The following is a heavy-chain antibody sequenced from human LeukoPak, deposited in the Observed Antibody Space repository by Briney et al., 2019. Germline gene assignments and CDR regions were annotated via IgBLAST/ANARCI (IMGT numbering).Heavy chain of an antibody. CDR1: GGSISSYY. J-gene: IGHJ6*03. V-gene: IGHV4-59*01. Sequence: SETLSLTCTVSGGSISSYYWSWIRQPPGKALEWIGYIYYSGSTNYNPSLKSRVTISVDTSKNQFSLKLSSVTAADTAVYYCARGYYDSSGYYWGYYYYYMDVWGKGTTVTVSS. CDR3: ARGYYDSSGYYWGYYYYYMDV. CDR2: IYYSGST. D-gene: IGHD3-22*01.